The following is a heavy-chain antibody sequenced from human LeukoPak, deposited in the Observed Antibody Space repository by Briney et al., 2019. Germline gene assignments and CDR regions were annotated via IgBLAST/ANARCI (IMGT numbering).Heavy chain of an antibody. CDR2: IYPGDSDT. V-gene: IGHV5-51*01. CDR1: GYSFTSYW. J-gene: IGHJ6*03. D-gene: IGHD2-2*01. Sequence: GESLKISCKGSGYSFTSYWIGWVRQMPGKGLEWMGIIYPGDSDTRYSPSFQGQVTISADKSISTAYLQWSSLKASDTAMYYCARHSSCSSTSCYPYYYYYMDVWGKGTTVTVSS. CDR3: ARHSSCSSTSCYPYYYYYMDV.